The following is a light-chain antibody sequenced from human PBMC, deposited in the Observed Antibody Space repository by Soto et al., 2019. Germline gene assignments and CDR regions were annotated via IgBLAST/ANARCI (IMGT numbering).Light chain of an antibody. CDR3: PQRSNWPLT. J-gene: IGKJ4*01. CDR2: DAS. V-gene: IGKV3-11*01. CDR1: QSVSTY. Sequence: EIVLTQSPATLSLSPGERATLSCRASQSVSTYLAWYQQKPGQAPRLLFYDASNRAAGIPARFSGSGSGTDFTLTISSLEPEDFAVSYCPQRSNWPLTFGGGTKVEIK.